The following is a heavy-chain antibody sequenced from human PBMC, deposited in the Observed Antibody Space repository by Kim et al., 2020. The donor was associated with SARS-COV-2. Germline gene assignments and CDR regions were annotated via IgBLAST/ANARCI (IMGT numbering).Heavy chain of an antibody. CDR3: AKDVQVQGSVWSGYLRSMGGMDV. CDR1: GFTFSSYA. D-gene: IGHD3-3*01. V-gene: IGHV3-23*01. CDR2: ISGSGGNT. Sequence: GGSLRLSCAASGFTFSSYAMSWVRQAPGKGLEWVSAISGSGGNTYYADSVKGRFTISRDNSKNTLSLQMNSLTAEDTAVYYCAKDVQVQGSVWSGYLRSMGGMDVWGQGTTVTVSS. J-gene: IGHJ6*02.